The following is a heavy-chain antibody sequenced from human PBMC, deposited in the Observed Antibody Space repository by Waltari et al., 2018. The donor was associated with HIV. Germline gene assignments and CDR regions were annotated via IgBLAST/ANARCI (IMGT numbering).Heavy chain of an antibody. Sequence: EVQLVESGGGLVQPGGSLRLSCAASGFTFSSYSMNWVRQAPGKGLEWVSYISSSSSTIYYADSVKGRFTISRDNAKNSLYLQMNSLRAEDTAVYYCARDRGVGATTEAFDIWGQGTMVTVSS. CDR1: GFTFSSYS. V-gene: IGHV3-48*01. D-gene: IGHD1-26*01. J-gene: IGHJ3*02. CDR2: ISSSSSTI. CDR3: ARDRGVGATTEAFDI.